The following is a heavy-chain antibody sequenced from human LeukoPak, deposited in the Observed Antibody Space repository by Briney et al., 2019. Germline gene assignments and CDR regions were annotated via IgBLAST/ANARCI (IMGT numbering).Heavy chain of an antibody. D-gene: IGHD3-22*01. J-gene: IGHJ4*02. Sequence: ASVEVSCKASGGTFSSYAISWVRQAPGQGLEWMGRIIPIFGTANYAQKFQGRVTITTDESTSTAYMELSSLRSEDTAVYYCARDLPKSPYDSSGYYLDYWGQGTLVTVSS. V-gene: IGHV1-69*05. CDR2: IIPIFGTA. CDR3: ARDLPKSPYDSSGYYLDY. CDR1: GGTFSSYA.